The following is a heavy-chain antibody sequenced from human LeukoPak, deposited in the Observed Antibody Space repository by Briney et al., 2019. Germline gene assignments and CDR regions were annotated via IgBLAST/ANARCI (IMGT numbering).Heavy chain of an antibody. J-gene: IGHJ6*03. CDR3: ATQNSYNYYYHYMDV. CDR1: GGSISSGSYY. D-gene: IGHD2-21*01. CDR2: IYTSGST. Sequence: SETLSLTCTVSGGSISSGSYYWSWIRQPAGKGLEWIGRIYTSGSTNYNPSLKSRVTISVDTSKNQFSLNLSSVTAADTAVYYCATQNSYNYYYHYMDVWGKGTTVTVSS. V-gene: IGHV4-61*02.